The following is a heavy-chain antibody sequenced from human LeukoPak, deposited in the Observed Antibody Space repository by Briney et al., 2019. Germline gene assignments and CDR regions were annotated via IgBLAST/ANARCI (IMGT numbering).Heavy chain of an antibody. Sequence: SVRVSFKASGGTFIIFDINWLRQAPGQGREGVGGIIPSFGTTNHAQRFRERVTISTDDSTGTAYMEMRSLTSEDTATYYCARGFCTGSTCYHYWYFYLWGRGTLVTVSA. V-gene: IGHV1-69*05. J-gene: IGHJ2*01. CDR2: IIPSFGTT. CDR1: GGTFIIFD. CDR3: ARGFCTGSTCYHYWYFYL. D-gene: IGHD1-14*01.